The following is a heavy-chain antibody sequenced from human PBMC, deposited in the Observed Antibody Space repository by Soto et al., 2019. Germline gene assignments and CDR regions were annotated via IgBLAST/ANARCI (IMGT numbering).Heavy chain of an antibody. D-gene: IGHD6-6*01. CDR1: GYTFHNND. Sequence: ASVQVSCKASGYTFHNNDITRVRQAPGQGLEWIGWMNTNTNTTDSAEVFEGRVSLTWDTSISTAYMQLNSLKIDDTAVYYCAREVVETSSLCLDPWGQGTLVTVSS. V-gene: IGHV1-8*01. CDR3: AREVVETSSLCLDP. J-gene: IGHJ5*02. CDR2: MNTNTNTT.